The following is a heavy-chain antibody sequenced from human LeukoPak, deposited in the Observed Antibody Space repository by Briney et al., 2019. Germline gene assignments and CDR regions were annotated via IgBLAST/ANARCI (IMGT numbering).Heavy chain of an antibody. Sequence: SETLSRTCTVSGGSIGSYYWCFFRPPAPKGLPLIGRIYTSGSTNYNPSLKSRVTMSVDTSKNQFSLKLSSVTAADTAVYYCARGGPLYGDYYYYGMDVWGQGTTVTVSS. CDR1: GGSIGSYY. CDR3: ARGGPLYGDYYYYGMDV. D-gene: IGHD4-17*01. CDR2: IYTSGST. V-gene: IGHV4-4*07. J-gene: IGHJ6*02.